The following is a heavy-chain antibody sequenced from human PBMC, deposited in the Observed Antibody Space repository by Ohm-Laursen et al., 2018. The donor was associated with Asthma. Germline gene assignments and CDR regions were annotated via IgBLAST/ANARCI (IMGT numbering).Heavy chain of an antibody. CDR2: INPNSGGT. D-gene: IGHD3-22*01. J-gene: IGHJ4*02. V-gene: IGHV1-2*06. Sequence: GSSVKVSCKASGYTFTGYYMHWVRQAPGQGLEWMGRINPNSGGTNYAQKFQGRVTMTRDTSISTAYMELSRLRSDDTAVYYCARIAYYYDSSGYYYPYWGQGTLVTVSS. CDR3: ARIAYYYDSSGYYYPY. CDR1: GYTFTGYY.